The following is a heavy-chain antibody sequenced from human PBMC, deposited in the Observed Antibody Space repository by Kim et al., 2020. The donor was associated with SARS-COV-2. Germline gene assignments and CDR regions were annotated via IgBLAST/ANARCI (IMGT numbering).Heavy chain of an antibody. J-gene: IGHJ2*01. CDR1: GGSISSSSYY. CDR3: ARDGVYYDSNDYWYFDL. V-gene: IGHV4-39*07. D-gene: IGHD3-22*01. CDR2: IYYSGST. Sequence: SETLSLTCTVSGGSISSSSYYWGWIRQPPGKGLEWIGSIYYSGSTYYNPSLKSRVTISVDTSKNQFSLKLSSVTAADTAVYYCARDGVYYDSNDYWYFDLWGRGTLVTVSS.